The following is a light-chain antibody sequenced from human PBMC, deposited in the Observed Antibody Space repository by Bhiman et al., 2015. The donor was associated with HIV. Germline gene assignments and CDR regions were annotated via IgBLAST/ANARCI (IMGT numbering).Light chain of an antibody. Sequence: QSALTQPASVSGSPGQSITISCTGSSSDIGGYNYVSWYQQHPGKAPKFMIYDVSKRPSGVSNRFSGSKSGNTASLTISGLQTEDEADYYCCSYAGSSTYVVFGGGTKLTV. CDR1: SSDIGGYNY. CDR2: DVS. CDR3: CSYAGSSTYVV. J-gene: IGLJ2*01. V-gene: IGLV2-23*02.